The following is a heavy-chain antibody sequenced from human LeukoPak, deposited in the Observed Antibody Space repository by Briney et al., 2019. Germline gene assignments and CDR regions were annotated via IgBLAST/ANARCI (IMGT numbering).Heavy chain of an antibody. D-gene: IGHD6-13*01. V-gene: IGHV3-7*01. J-gene: IGHJ5*02. CDR1: GFTFSSYW. CDR3: ARDNALGWYSSSWDNWFDP. CDR2: IKQDGSEK. Sequence: GGSLRLSCAAYGFTFSSYWMSWDRQAPGKGLEWVANIKQDGSEKYYVDSVKGRFTISRDNAKNSLYLQMNSLRAEDTAVYYCARDNALGWYSSSWDNWFDPWGQGTLLTVSS.